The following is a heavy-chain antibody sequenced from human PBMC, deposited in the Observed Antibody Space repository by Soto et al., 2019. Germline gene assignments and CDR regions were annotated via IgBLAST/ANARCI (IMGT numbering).Heavy chain of an antibody. CDR3: ARKMGAFDI. J-gene: IGHJ3*02. CDR2: IFHGGNT. CDR1: RGSISGSYW. V-gene: IGHV4-4*02. D-gene: IGHD2-8*01. Sequence: QVQLQESGPGLVKPSGTLSLTCAVSRGSISGSYWWSWVRQTPGKGLEWMGEIFHGGNTYYNPSLKRRVNLSVDQSKNQFSLNLASVTAADTAVYYCARKMGAFDIWGQGTMVTVSS.